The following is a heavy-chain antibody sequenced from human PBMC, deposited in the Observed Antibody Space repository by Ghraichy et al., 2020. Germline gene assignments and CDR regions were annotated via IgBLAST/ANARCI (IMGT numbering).Heavy chain of an antibody. CDR3: ARDTGGDIYWFDP. V-gene: IGHV4-59*01. CDR2: IYYSGST. Sequence: SETLSLTCTVSGGSISSYYWSWIRQPPGKGLEWIGYIYYSGSTNYNPSLKSRVTISVDTSKNQFSLKLSSVTAADTAVYYCARDTGGDIYWFDPWGQGTLVTVSS. J-gene: IGHJ5*02. D-gene: IGHD3-9*01. CDR1: GGSISSYY.